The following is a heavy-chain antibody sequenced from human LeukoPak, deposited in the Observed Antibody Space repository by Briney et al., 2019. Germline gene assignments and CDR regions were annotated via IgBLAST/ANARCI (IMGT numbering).Heavy chain of an antibody. CDR3: AKFHATWYGDT. D-gene: IGHD6-13*01. CDR1: GYNFATYW. J-gene: IGHJ4*02. CDR2: IYPGNSHT. Sequence: GESLKISCQGSGYNFATYWIVWVRQMPGKGLEWMGIIYPGNSHTRYSPSFQGQVTISADTSISTAYLHWSSLQSSDTATYYCAKFHATWYGDTWGQGTLVTVPS. V-gene: IGHV5-51*01.